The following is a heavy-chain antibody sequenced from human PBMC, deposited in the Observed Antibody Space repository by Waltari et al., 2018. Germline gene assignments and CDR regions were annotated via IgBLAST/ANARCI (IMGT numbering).Heavy chain of an antibody. D-gene: IGHD3-10*01. CDR1: GFTLSSEA. Sequence: EVQLSESGGGLVQPGGSLRLSCAASGFTLSSEAMSWVRQAPGKGLEWVSTISGSAGSTYYADSVKGRFTISRDISKNTLFLQMNSLRAEDTALYSCAKDQYTSSRRGFDSWGQGTLVTVSS. V-gene: IGHV3-23*01. CDR3: AKDQYTSSRRGFDS. CDR2: ISGSAGST. J-gene: IGHJ4*02.